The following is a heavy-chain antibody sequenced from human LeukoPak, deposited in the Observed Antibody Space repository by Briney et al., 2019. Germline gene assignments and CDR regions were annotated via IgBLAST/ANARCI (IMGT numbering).Heavy chain of an antibody. D-gene: IGHD3-22*01. CDR1: GFTFSSYW. Sequence: GGSLRLSCAASGFTFSSYWMSWVRQAPGKGLEWVANIKQDGSEKYYVDSVKGRFTISRDNAKNSLYLQMNSLRAEDTAVYYCARNYMIVTYYFDHWGQGTLVTVSS. CDR2: IKQDGSEK. J-gene: IGHJ4*02. V-gene: IGHV3-7*01. CDR3: ARNYMIVTYYFDH.